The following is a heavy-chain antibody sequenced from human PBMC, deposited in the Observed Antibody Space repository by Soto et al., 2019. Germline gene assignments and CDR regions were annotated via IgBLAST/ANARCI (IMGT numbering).Heavy chain of an antibody. Sequence: PSETLSLTCTVSGGSISSYYWSWIRQPPGKGLEWIGYIYYSGSTNYNPSLKSRVTISVDTSKNQFSLKLSSVTAADTAVYYCARFGGRGYSYGYFDYWGQGTLVTVSS. J-gene: IGHJ4*02. D-gene: IGHD5-18*01. CDR1: GGSISSYY. CDR2: IYYSGST. V-gene: IGHV4-59*01. CDR3: ARFGGRGYSYGYFDY.